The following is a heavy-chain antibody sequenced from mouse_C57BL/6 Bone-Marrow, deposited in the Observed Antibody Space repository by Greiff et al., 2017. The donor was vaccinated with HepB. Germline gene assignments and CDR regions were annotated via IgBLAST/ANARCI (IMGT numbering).Heavy chain of an antibody. J-gene: IGHJ3*01. CDR1: GFNIKDYY. Sequence: EVMLVESGAELVKPGASVKLSCTASGFNIKDYYMHWVKQRTEQGLEWIGRIDPEDGETKYAPKFQGKATITADTSSNTAYLQLSSLTSEDTAVYYCDYYGSREGWFAYWGQGTLVTVSA. CDR2: IDPEDGET. D-gene: IGHD1-1*01. CDR3: DYYGSREGWFAY. V-gene: IGHV14-2*01.